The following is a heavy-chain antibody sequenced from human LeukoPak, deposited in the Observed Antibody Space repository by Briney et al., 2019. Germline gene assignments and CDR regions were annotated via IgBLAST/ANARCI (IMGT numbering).Heavy chain of an antibody. D-gene: IGHD4-17*01. V-gene: IGHV1-46*01. CDR1: GYTFTSYY. Sequence: GASVKVSCKASGYTFTSYYMHWVRQAPGQGLEWMGIINPSCGSTRYAQKFQGRVTMTRDTSTSTVYMELSSLRSEDTAVYYCARNPVTTKYFDYWGQGTLVTVSS. CDR2: INPSCGST. CDR3: ARNPVTTKYFDY. J-gene: IGHJ4*02.